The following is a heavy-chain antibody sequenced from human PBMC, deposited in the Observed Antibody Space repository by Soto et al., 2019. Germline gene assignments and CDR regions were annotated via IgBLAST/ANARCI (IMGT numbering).Heavy chain of an antibody. CDR3: ARAQSRYFDQYYYYMDV. J-gene: IGHJ6*03. Sequence: ASVKVSCKASGYTFTSYDINWVRQATGQGLEWMGWMNPNSGNTGYAQKFQGRVTMTRNTSISTAYMELSSLRSEDTAVYYCARAQSRYFDQYYYYMDVWGKGTTVTVSS. V-gene: IGHV1-8*01. CDR1: GYTFTSYD. D-gene: IGHD3-9*01. CDR2: MNPNSGNT.